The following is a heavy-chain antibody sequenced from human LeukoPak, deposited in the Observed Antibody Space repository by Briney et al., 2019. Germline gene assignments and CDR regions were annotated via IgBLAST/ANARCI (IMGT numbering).Heavy chain of an antibody. J-gene: IGHJ3*02. D-gene: IGHD3-10*01. CDR3: AKYNGYGLIDI. CDR1: GGSFSGYY. CDR2: IFYSGST. Sequence: PSETLSLTCAVYGGSFSGYYWSWIRQPPGKALEWIGNIFYSGSTYYSPSLKSRVTISLDTSRNQFSPKLNSVTAADTAVYYCAKYNGYGLIDIWGQGTMVTVSS. V-gene: IGHV4-34*12.